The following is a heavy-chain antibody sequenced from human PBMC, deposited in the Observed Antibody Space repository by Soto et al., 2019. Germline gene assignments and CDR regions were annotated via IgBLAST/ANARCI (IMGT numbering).Heavy chain of an antibody. D-gene: IGHD6-13*01. J-gene: IGHJ5*02. CDR2: IYHSGST. V-gene: IGHV4-30-2*01. CDR3: ARAGYSSSWRWFDP. CDR1: GGSISSGGYS. Sequence: QLQLQESGSGLVKPSQTLSLTCAVSGGSISSGGYSWSWIRQPPGKGLEWIGYIYHSGSTYYNPSLKSRVTXXVXRPXNQFSLKLSSVTAADTAVYYCARAGYSSSWRWFDPWGQGTLVTVSS.